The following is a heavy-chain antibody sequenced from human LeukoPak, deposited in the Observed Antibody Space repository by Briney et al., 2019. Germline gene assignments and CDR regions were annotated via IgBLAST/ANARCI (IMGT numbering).Heavy chain of an antibody. V-gene: IGHV1-46*01. J-gene: IGHJ4*02. CDR1: GYTXSNYY. CDR2: INPSGGST. CDR3: ARWHFVDYRFDY. Sequence: GASVKVSCKASGYTXSNYYMHWVRQAPGQGLEWMGIINPSGGSTSYAQKFQGRVTMTRDTSTSTVYMELSSLRSEDTAVYYCARWHFVDYRFDYWGQGTLVTVSS. D-gene: IGHD4-11*01.